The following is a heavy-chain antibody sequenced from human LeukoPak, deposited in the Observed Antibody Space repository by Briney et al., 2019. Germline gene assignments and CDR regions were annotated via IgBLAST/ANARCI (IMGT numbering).Heavy chain of an antibody. CDR1: GGSISSGDYY. J-gene: IGHJ4*02. CDR3: ARETYYDSSGYYIIDY. D-gene: IGHD3-22*01. CDR2: IYYSGST. Sequence: SETLSLTCTVSGGSISSGDYYWSWIRQPPGKGLEWIGYIYYSGSTYYNPSRKSRVTISVDTSKNQFSVKLRSVTAADTAVYYCARETYYDSSGYYIIDYWGQGTLVTVSS. V-gene: IGHV4-30-4*08.